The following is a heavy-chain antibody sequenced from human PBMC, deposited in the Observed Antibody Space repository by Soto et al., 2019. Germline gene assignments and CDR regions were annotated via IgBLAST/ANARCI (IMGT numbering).Heavy chain of an antibody. CDR2: IYSGGST. CDR3: AREVGHGWFDP. Sequence: EVQLVESGGGLVQPGGSLRLSCAASGFTVSSNYMSWVRQAPGKGLEWVSVIYSGGSTYYADSVKGRFTISRHNSKNTLYLTMNSLRAEDTAVYYCAREVGHGWFDPWGQGTLVTVSS. CDR1: GFTVSSNY. J-gene: IGHJ5*02. V-gene: IGHV3-53*04.